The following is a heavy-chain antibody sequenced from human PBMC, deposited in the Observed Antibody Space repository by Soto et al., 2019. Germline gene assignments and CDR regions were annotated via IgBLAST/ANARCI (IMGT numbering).Heavy chain of an antibody. D-gene: IGHD5-12*01. CDR2: IYHMGGT. CDR3: ARFTYKSGFNWFDP. V-gene: IGHV4-59*03. Sequence: SETLSLTCTVSGASINSDYWSWIRQSPGKGLEWIGYIYHMGGTDYNPSLKSRVTISIDKSKNQCSLNLRSVTAADTAVYFCARFTYKSGFNWFDPWGQGTQVTVSS. CDR1: GASINSDY. J-gene: IGHJ5*02.